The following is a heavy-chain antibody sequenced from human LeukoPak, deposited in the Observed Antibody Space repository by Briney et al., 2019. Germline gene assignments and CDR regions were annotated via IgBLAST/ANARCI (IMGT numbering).Heavy chain of an antibody. Sequence: PGGSLRLSCAASGFTFSSYSMNWVRQAPGKGLEWVSYISSSSSTIYYADSVKGRFTISRDNAKNSLYLQMNSLRAEDTAVYYCARDRNWNYVANWFDPWAQGTLVTVSS. CDR2: ISSSSSTI. CDR1: GFTFSSYS. D-gene: IGHD1-7*01. CDR3: ARDRNWNYVANWFDP. J-gene: IGHJ5*02. V-gene: IGHV3-48*01.